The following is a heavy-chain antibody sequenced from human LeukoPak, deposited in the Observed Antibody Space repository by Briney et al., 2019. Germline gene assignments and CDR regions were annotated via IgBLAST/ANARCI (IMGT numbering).Heavy chain of an antibody. CDR1: GFTFSSYS. Sequence: SGGSLRLSCAASGFTFSSYSMNWVRQAPGKGLEWVSSISSSSSYIYYADSVKGRFTISRDNAKNSLYLQMNSLRAEDTAVYYCARDRAYSASYRGYFDSWGQGTRVTVSS. J-gene: IGHJ4*02. V-gene: IGHV3-21*01. CDR2: ISSSSSYI. CDR3: ARDRAYSASYRGYFDS. D-gene: IGHD1-26*01.